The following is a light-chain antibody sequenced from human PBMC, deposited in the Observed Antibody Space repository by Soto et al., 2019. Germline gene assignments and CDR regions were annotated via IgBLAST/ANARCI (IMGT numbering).Light chain of an antibody. Sequence: DTVMTQSPLSLPVTPGAPASISCRSSQSLLHSNGYNYLDWYLQKPGQSPQLLIYLGSNRASGVPDRFSGSGSGTDFTLKISRVEAEDVGVYYCMQALQTPLTFGGGTKVDIK. CDR1: QSLLHSNGYNY. J-gene: IGKJ4*01. CDR2: LGS. CDR3: MQALQTPLT. V-gene: IGKV2-28*01.